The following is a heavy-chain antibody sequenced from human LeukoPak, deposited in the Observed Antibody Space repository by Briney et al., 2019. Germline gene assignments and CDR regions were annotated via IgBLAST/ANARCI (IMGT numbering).Heavy chain of an antibody. V-gene: IGHV4-34*01. D-gene: IGHD6-13*01. Sequence: PSETLSLTCAVYGGSFSGYCWSWIRQPPGKGLEWIGEINHSGSTNYNPSLKSRVTISVDTSKNQFSLKLSSVTAADTAVYYCARGGAAAGTRLPYYFDYWGQGTLVTVSS. J-gene: IGHJ4*02. CDR3: ARGGAAAGTRLPYYFDY. CDR1: GGSFSGYC. CDR2: INHSGST.